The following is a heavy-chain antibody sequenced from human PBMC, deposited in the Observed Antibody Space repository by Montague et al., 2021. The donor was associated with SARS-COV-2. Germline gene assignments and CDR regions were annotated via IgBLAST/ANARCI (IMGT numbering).Heavy chain of an antibody. CDR2: IYYSGST. Sequence: SETLSLTCTVSGGAISSSSYYWGWIRQPPGKGLEWIGNIYYSGSTYYNPSLKSRVTISVDTSKNQFSLKLSSVTAADTAVYYRARDTRITMLVVVNRYGMDVWGQGTTVTVSS. D-gene: IGHD3-22*01. J-gene: IGHJ6*02. CDR3: ARDTRITMLVVVNRYGMDV. CDR1: GGAISSSSYY. V-gene: IGHV4-39*07.